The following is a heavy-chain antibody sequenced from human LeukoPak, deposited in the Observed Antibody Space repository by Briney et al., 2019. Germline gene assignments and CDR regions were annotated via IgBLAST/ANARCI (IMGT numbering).Heavy chain of an antibody. V-gene: IGHV1-24*01. Sequence: GASVKVSCKVSGYTLTELSMHWVRQAPGKGLEWMGGFDPEDGETIYAQKFQGRVTMTEDTSTDTAYMELSSLRSEDTAVYYCATGLGFLEWLLYRAPYYYGMDVWGQGTTVTVSS. CDR1: GYTLTELS. CDR3: ATGLGFLEWLLYRAPYYYGMDV. J-gene: IGHJ6*02. D-gene: IGHD3-3*01. CDR2: FDPEDGET.